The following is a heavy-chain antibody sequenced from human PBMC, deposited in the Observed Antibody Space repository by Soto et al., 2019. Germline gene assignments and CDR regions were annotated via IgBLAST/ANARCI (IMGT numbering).Heavy chain of an antibody. Sequence: GGSLRLSCAASGFTFSSYGMHWVRQAPGKGLEWVAVISYDGSNKYYADSVKGRFTISRDNSKNTLYLQMNSLRAEDTAVYYCAKDEAVTLNYYYYGMDVWGQGTTVTVSS. CDR2: ISYDGSNK. CDR1: GFTFSSYG. J-gene: IGHJ6*02. V-gene: IGHV3-30*18. CDR3: AKDEAVTLNYYYYGMDV. D-gene: IGHD4-17*01.